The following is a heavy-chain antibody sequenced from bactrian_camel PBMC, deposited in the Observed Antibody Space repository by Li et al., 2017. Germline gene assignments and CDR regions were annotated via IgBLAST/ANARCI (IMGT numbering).Heavy chain of an antibody. D-gene: IGHD2*01. V-gene: IGHV3S63*01. CDR2: HQILERRD. CDR1: GYAYF. J-gene: IGHJ4*01. Sequence: VQLVESGGGSVQAGGSLRLSCQLSGYAYFVAWFRQAPGKERKAVAGHQILERRDYVSEAVKGRFTISRDNAKNSVYLQMNNLKLEDTATYYCAADFGPYCSGSYLARRANFEGQGTQVTVS.